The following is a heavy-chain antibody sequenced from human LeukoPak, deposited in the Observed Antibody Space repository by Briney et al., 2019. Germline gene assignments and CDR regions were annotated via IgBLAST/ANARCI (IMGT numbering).Heavy chain of an antibody. CDR1: GGSISSHY. CDR2: IYYSGST. J-gene: IGHJ3*02. Sequence: MTSETLSLTCTVSGGSISSHYWSWIRQPPGKGLEWIGYIYYSGSTNYNPSLKSRVTISVDTSKNQFSLDLSSVTAADTAVYYCARQKCTSTSCLTKNAFDIWGQGTMVTVSS. CDR3: ARQKCTSTSCLTKNAFDI. D-gene: IGHD2-2*01. V-gene: IGHV4-59*08.